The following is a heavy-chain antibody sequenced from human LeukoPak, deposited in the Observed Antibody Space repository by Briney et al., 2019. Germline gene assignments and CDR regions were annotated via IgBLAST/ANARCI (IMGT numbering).Heavy chain of an antibody. J-gene: IGHJ4*02. CDR1: GYTFTSYG. Sequence: ASVKVSRKASGYTFTSYGISWVRQAPGQGLEWMGWINTYNGNTNYAQKLQGRVTMTTDTSTSTAYMELRSLRSDDTAVYFCARVETTVETLFDYWGQGTLVTVSS. CDR2: INTYNGNT. D-gene: IGHD4-23*01. CDR3: ARVETTVETLFDY. V-gene: IGHV1-18*01.